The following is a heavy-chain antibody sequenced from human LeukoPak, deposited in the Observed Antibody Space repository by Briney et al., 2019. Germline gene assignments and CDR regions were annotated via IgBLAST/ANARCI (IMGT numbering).Heavy chain of an antibody. Sequence: ASVKVSCKASGYTFTGYYMHWVRQAPGQGLEWMGWINPNSGGTNYAQKFQGRVTMTRDTSISTAYVELNRLRSDDTAVYYCARGGLPAFYYYMDVWGKGTTVTVSS. D-gene: IGHD1-26*01. CDR1: GYTFTGYY. CDR2: INPNSGGT. V-gene: IGHV1-2*02. CDR3: ARGGLPAFYYYMDV. J-gene: IGHJ6*03.